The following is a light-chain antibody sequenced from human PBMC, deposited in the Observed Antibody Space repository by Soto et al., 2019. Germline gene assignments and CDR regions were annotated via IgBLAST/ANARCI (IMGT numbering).Light chain of an antibody. V-gene: IGLV2-23*01. CDR2: EAI. CDR3: CSYAGSYTWV. J-gene: IGLJ1*01. Sequence: QSALTQPASVSGSPGQSITISCTGTSSDVGSSNLVSWYQHHPGKAPKLIIYEAIKRPSGVSDRFSGSKSGNTASLTISGLQGDDESDYYCCSYAGSYTWVFGSGTKLTVL. CDR1: SSDVGSSNL.